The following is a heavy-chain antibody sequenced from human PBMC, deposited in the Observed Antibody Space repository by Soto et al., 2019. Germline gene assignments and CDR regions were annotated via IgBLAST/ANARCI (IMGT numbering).Heavy chain of an antibody. CDR1: GFTFSSYA. CDR3: ARRIAIDY. CDR2: ISYDGSNK. J-gene: IGHJ4*02. V-gene: IGHV3-30-3*01. D-gene: IGHD6-13*01. Sequence: QVQLVESGGGVVQPGRSLRLSCAASGFTFSSYAMHWVRQAPGKGLEWVAVISYDGSNKYYADSVKGRFTISRDNSKNTLYLQMNSLRAEDTAVYYCARRIAIDYWGQGTLVTVSS.